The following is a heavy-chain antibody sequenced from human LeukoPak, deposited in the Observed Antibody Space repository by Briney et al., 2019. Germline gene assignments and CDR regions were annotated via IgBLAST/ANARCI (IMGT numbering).Heavy chain of an antibody. Sequence: GGSLRLSCAASGFTFSSYAMSWVRQAPGKGLEWVSAISGSGGSTYYADSVKGRFTISRDNSKNTLYLQMNSLRAEDTAVYYCAKVSPPTNYDFWSGEYYYYYGMDVWGQGTTVTVSS. CDR3: AKVSPPTNYDFWSGEYYYYYGMDV. CDR1: GFTFSSYA. V-gene: IGHV3-23*01. CDR2: ISGSGGST. J-gene: IGHJ6*02. D-gene: IGHD3-3*01.